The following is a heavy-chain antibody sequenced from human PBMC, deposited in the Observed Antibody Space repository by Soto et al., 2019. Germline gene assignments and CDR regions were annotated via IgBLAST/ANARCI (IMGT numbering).Heavy chain of an antibody. Sequence: QLQLQESGPGLVKPSETLSLICAVSGDSIRGSSYHWGWLRQPPGKGLEWIGSVYKTCSTYYNPSLNSRVTISVDTSKNQFSLKLSSVTAADTAVYYCAIHYYDSSGYWGHWGQGTLVTVSS. CDR1: GDSIRGSSYH. J-gene: IGHJ4*02. V-gene: IGHV4-39*01. CDR3: AIHYYDSSGYWGH. D-gene: IGHD3-22*01. CDR2: VYKTCST.